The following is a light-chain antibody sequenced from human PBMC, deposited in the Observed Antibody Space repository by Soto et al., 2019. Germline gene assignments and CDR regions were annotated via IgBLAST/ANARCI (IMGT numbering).Light chain of an antibody. J-gene: IGKJ1*01. CDR2: GAS. V-gene: IGKV3-15*01. CDR1: QSVRSA. Sequence: TQSPSALSASPREGATLFCMASQSVRSAVAWYQQKPGQAPRLLIYGASTRATGIPARFSGSGSGTEFTLTISSLQPEDFATYYCQQLDSYPRTVGQGTKVDI. CDR3: QQLDSYPRT.